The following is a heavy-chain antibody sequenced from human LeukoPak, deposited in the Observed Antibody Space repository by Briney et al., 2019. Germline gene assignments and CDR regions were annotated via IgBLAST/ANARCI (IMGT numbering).Heavy chain of an antibody. Sequence: GASVKVSCKASGYTFTSYYMHWVRQAPGQGLEWMGIINPSGGSTSYAQKFQGRVTMTRDTSTSTVYMELSSLRSEDTAVYYCARSLGYCSSTSCHGNWFDPWGQGTLVTVSS. CDR1: GYTFTSYY. J-gene: IGHJ5*02. CDR2: INPSGGST. D-gene: IGHD2-2*01. CDR3: ARSLGYCSSTSCHGNWFDP. V-gene: IGHV1-46*01.